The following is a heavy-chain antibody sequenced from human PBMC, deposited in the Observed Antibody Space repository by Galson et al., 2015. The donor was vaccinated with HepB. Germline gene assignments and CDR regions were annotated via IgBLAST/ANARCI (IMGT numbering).Heavy chain of an antibody. J-gene: IGHJ6*02. V-gene: IGHV3-13*01. CDR2: IGTAGDT. D-gene: IGHD2-2*03. CDR1: GFTFSSYD. Sequence: SLRLSCAASGFTFSSYDMHWVRQATGKGLEWVSAIGTAGDTYYPGSVKGRFTISRENAKNSLYLQMNSLRAGDTAVYYCARAVSSGYCSSTSCWGGMDVWGQGTTVTVSS. CDR3: ARAVSSGYCSSTSCWGGMDV.